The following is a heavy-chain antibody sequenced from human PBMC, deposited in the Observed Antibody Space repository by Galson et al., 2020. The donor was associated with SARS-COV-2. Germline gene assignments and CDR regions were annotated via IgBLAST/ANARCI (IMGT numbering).Heavy chain of an antibody. J-gene: IGHJ4*02. Sequence: SETLSLTCTVSGGSISSGSYYWSWIRQPAGKGLEWIGRIYTSGSTNYNPSLKSRVTISVDTSKNQFSLKLSSVTAADTAVYYCARAQSVNWNYYFDYWGQGTLVTVSS. CDR3: ARAQSVNWNYYFDY. CDR2: IYTSGST. CDR1: GGSISSGSYY. D-gene: IGHD1-7*01. V-gene: IGHV4-61*02.